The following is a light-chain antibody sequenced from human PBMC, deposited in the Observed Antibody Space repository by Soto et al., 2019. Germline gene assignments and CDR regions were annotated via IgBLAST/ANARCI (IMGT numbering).Light chain of an antibody. CDR3: QQCYSSPLT. Sequence: IQMTQPPSSLSASVGSRFSITFLASQGINNYLAWYQQQPGKAPKLLIYAASSLQSEVPSRFSGSGSGTDFTLTISSLQPEDFATYYCQQCYSSPLTFGGGTKVDIK. J-gene: IGKJ4*01. CDR1: QGINNY. CDR2: AAS. V-gene: IGKV1-39*01.